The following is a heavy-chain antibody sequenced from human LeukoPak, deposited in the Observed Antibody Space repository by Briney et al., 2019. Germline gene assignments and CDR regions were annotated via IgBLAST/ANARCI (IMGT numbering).Heavy chain of an antibody. D-gene: IGHD3-9*01. J-gene: IGHJ3*02. CDR3: ARDQRGERYFDWLLSSFDAFDI. Sequence: SVKVSCKASGGTFSSYAISWVRQAPGQGLEWMGGIIPIFGTANYAQKFQGRVTITADKSTSTAYMELRSLRSDDTAVYYCARDQRGERYFDWLLSSFDAFDIWGQGTMVTVSS. V-gene: IGHV1-69*06. CDR1: GGTFSSYA. CDR2: IIPIFGTA.